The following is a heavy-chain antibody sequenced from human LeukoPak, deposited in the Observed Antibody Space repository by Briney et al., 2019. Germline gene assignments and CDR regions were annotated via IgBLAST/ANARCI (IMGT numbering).Heavy chain of an antibody. J-gene: IGHJ4*02. CDR3: ARRAGAYSHPYDY. Sequence: PGGSLRLSCAASGFTFSNYGMSWVRQAPRKGLEWVSAISGSGGSTHYADSVKGRFTISRDNSKNTLYLQMNSLRAEDTAVYYCARRAGAYSHPYDYWGQGTLVTVSS. CDR2: ISGSGGST. D-gene: IGHD4/OR15-4a*01. V-gene: IGHV3-23*01. CDR1: GFTFSNYG.